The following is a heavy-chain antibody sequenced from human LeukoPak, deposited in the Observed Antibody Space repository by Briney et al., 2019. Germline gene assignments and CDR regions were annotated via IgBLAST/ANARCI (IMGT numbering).Heavy chain of an antibody. CDR3: ARYSYYDFWSGYLYYFDY. J-gene: IGHJ4*02. V-gene: IGHV3-11*04. CDR1: GFTFSDYY. Sequence: GGSLRLSCAASGFTFSDYYMSWIRQAPGKGLEWASYISSSGSTIYYADSVKGRFTISRDNAKNSLYLQMNSLRAEDTAVYYCARYSYYDFWSGYLYYFDYWGQGTLVTVSS. CDR2: ISSSGSTI. D-gene: IGHD3-3*01.